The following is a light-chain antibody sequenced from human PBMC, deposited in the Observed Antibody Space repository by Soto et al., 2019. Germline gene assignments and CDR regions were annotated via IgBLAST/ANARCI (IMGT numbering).Light chain of an antibody. CDR3: QQYNSYSGYT. J-gene: IGKJ2*01. CDR2: RAS. CDR1: QDISDW. Sequence: DIQMTQSPSTLSASVGARVTITCRASQDISDWLAWYQQKPGKAPNLLIYRASPLEAGVPSRFSGSGSGTEFTLTISSLQPDEYATYFCQQYNSYSGYTFGQGTKVE. V-gene: IGKV1-5*03.